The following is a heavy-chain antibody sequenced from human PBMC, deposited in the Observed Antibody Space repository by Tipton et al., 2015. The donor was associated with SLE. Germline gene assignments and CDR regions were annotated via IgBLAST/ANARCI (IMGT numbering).Heavy chain of an antibody. J-gene: IGHJ4*02. V-gene: IGHV4-34*01. D-gene: IGHD2-21*01. CDR1: GGSFRGYY. CDR3: ARFAYCGTGCYYHFDQ. CDR2: INHIGTT. Sequence: AVWGGSFRGYYWSWIRQPPGKGLEWIGEINHIGTTHHNPSLKSRVAISIDTSKNQFSLKLYSVTTADTAIYYCARFAYCGTGCYYHFDQWGQGNLVTVSS.